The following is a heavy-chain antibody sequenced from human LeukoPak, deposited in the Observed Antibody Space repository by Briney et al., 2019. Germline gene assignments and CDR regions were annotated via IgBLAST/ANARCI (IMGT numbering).Heavy chain of an antibody. D-gene: IGHD6-19*01. Sequence: GGSLRLSCAASGFTFSSYSMNWVRQAPGKGQEWVSYISSSSSTIYYADSVKGRFTISRDNAKNSLYLQMNSLRAEDTAVYYCARGSGYSSGWYWGQGTLVTVSS. CDR2: ISSSSSTI. CDR3: ARGSGYSSGWY. V-gene: IGHV3-48*01. J-gene: IGHJ4*02. CDR1: GFTFSSYS.